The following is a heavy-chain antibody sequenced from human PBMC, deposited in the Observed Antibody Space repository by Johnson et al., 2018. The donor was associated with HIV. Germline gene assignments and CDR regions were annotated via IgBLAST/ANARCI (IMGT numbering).Heavy chain of an antibody. D-gene: IGHD2-21*01. CDR2: INWNGGST. CDR1: GFTFDDYG. J-gene: IGHJ3*02. Sequence: EVQLVESGGGVVRPGGSLRLSCAASGFTFDDYGMSWVRQAPGKGLEWVSGINWNGGSTGYADSVKGRFTISRDNSKNTLYLQMNSLRAEDTAVYYCAREESIVVVIAIQAFDIWGQGTMVTVSS. CDR3: AREESIVVVIAIQAFDI. V-gene: IGHV3-20*04.